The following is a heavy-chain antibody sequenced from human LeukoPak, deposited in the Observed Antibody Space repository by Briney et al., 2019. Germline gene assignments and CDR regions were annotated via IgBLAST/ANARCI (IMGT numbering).Heavy chain of an antibody. D-gene: IGHD2-21*01. J-gene: IGHJ4*02. CDR1: GFTFINAW. CDR3: STSPGGESDF. CDR2: IKSKTDGGTT. Sequence: GGSLRLSCAASGFTFINAWMTWVRQAPGKGLEWVGRIKSKTDGGTTDYAAPVKGRFSISRDDSKNTLYLQMNSLKTEDTAVYYCSTSPGGESDFWGQGTLVTVSS. V-gene: IGHV3-15*01.